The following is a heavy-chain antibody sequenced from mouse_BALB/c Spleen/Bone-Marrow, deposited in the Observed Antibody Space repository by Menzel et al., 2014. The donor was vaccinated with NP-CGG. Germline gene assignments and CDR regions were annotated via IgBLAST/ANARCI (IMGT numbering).Heavy chain of an antibody. CDR3: ARGGISDDY. V-gene: IGHV1-80*01. Sequence: VHLQQSGAELVRPGSSVKISCKSSGYAFSTYWINWVKQRPGQGLEWIGQIYPGDGDTDFNGKFKGKATLTVDRSSNTAYMEFSSLTSEDSAVYFCARGGISDDYWGQGTTLTVSS. J-gene: IGHJ2*01. CDR1: GYAFSTYW. CDR2: IYPGDGDT.